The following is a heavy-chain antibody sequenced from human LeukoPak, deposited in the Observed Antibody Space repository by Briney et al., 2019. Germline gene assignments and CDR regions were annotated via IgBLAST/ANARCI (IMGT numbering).Heavy chain of an antibody. D-gene: IGHD3-22*01. CDR2: INPRGSST. CDR1: GYTFTSYY. Sequence: ASVKVSCKASGYTFTSYYMHWVRQAPGQGLEWMGIINPRGSSTSYAQKLQGRVTMTTDTSTSTAYMELRSLRSDDTAVYYCARGGGLDSSGYVDYWGQGTLVTVSS. J-gene: IGHJ4*02. V-gene: IGHV1-46*01. CDR3: ARGGGLDSSGYVDY.